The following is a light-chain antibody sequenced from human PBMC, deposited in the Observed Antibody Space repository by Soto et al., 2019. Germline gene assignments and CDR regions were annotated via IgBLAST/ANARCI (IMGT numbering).Light chain of an antibody. CDR3: SLYTSSSTFV. V-gene: IGLV2-18*01. Sequence: QSALTQPPSVSGSPGQSVTISCTGTSSDGGSYNRVSWYQQPPATAPKLMIYDVSNRPSGVPDRFSGSKSGNTASPTISGLQAEDEADYYCSLYTSSSTFVFGTGTKVTVL. J-gene: IGLJ1*01. CDR2: DVS. CDR1: SSDGGSYNR.